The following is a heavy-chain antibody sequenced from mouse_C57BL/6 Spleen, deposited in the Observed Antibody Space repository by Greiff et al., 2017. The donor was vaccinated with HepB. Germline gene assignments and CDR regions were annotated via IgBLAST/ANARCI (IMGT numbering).Heavy chain of an antibody. J-gene: IGHJ3*01. CDR3: TVIYYDYPWFAY. CDR1: GFTFSNYW. CDR2: IRLKSDNYAT. V-gene: IGHV6-3*01. D-gene: IGHD2-4*01. Sequence: EVHLVESGGGLVQPGGSMKLSCVASGFTFSNYWMNWVRQSPEKGLEWVAQIRLKSDNYATHYAESVKGRFTISRDDSKSSVYLQMNNLRAEDTGIYYCTVIYYDYPWFAYWGQGTLVTVSA.